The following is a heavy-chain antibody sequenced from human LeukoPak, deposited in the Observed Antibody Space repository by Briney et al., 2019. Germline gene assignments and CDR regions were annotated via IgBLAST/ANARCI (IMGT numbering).Heavy chain of an antibody. CDR2: ISDDGSST. V-gene: IGHV3-74*01. CDR3: SYSYVSDYNYKVYYFDS. J-gene: IGHJ4*02. D-gene: IGHD4-11*01. CDR1: EFTHSIYW. Sequence: QPGGSLTLSCAASEFTHSIYWMHWVRQAPGKGLVWVSRISDDGSSTGYADSVKGRFTISRDNAKNTQYLQMNSLRAEDTAVYYCSYSYVSDYNYKVYYFDSWGQGTLVTISS.